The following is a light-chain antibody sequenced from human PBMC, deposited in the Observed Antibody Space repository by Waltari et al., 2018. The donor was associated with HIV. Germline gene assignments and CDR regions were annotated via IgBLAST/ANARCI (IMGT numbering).Light chain of an antibody. CDR1: QDISNY. V-gene: IGKV1-33*01. Sequence: DIQMTQSPSSLSASVGDRVTITCQASQDISNYLNWYQQKPGKAPKLLIYDASNVETGVPSRFSGSGSGTDFTFTISSLQPEDIATYYSQQYDNLPSYTFGQGTKLEIK. CDR2: DAS. J-gene: IGKJ2*01. CDR3: QQYDNLPSYT.